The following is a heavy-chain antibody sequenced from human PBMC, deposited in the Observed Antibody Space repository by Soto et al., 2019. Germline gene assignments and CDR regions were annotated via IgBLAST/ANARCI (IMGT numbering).Heavy chain of an antibody. Sequence: GGSLRLSCAASGFTFSIYAMHWVRQAPGKGLEWLASISHDGNNRYYAGSVKGRFTISRDNAKNSLYLQMNSLRAEDTAVYYCARGDYYDSSGPFSDAFDIWGQGTMVNVS. J-gene: IGHJ3*02. V-gene: IGHV3-30-3*01. CDR3: ARGDYYDSSGPFSDAFDI. CDR1: GFTFSIYA. CDR2: ISHDGNNR. D-gene: IGHD3-22*01.